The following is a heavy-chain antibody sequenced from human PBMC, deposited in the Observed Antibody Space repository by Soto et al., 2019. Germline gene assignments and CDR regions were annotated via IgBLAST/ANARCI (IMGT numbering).Heavy chain of an antibody. V-gene: IGHV3-21*01. CDR1: GFTFSSYS. D-gene: IGHD2-15*01. J-gene: IGHJ4*02. Sequence: GGSLRLSCAASGFTFSSYSMNWVRQAPGKGLEWVSSISSSSSYIYYADSVKGRFTISRDNAKNSLYLQMNSLRAEDTAVYYCARERRFGGSWNAVDYWGQGTLGTVSS. CDR3: ARERRFGGSWNAVDY. CDR2: ISSSSSYI.